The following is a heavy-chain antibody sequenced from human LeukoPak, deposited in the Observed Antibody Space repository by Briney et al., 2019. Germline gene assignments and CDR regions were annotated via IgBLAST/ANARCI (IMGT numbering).Heavy chain of an antibody. Sequence: PGGSLRLSCAASGFTFSSYDMHWVRQATGKGLEWVSGIGAAGDTYYPDSVKGRFTISRENAKNSLYLQMNSLRAGDTAVYYCVREQQLVLAFDYWGQGTLVTVSS. CDR1: GFTFSSYD. J-gene: IGHJ4*02. V-gene: IGHV3-13*01. CDR3: VREQQLVLAFDY. CDR2: IGAAGDT. D-gene: IGHD6-13*01.